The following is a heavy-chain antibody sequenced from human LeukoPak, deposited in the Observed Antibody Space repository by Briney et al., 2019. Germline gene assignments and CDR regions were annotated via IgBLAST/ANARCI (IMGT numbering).Heavy chain of an antibody. D-gene: IGHD6-13*01. CDR3: ARRGFIAAAGFDY. J-gene: IGHJ4*02. V-gene: IGHV4-39*01. CDR2: IYYSGST. Sequence: SETLSLTCTVSGGSISSSSYYWGWIRQPPGKGLEWIGSIYYSGSTYYNPSLKSRVTISVDTSKNQFSLKLSSVTAADTAVYYYARRGFIAAAGFDYWGQGTLVTVSS. CDR1: GGSISSSSYY.